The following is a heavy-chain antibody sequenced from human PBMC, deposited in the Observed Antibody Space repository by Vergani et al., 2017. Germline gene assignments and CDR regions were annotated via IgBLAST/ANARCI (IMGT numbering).Heavy chain of an antibody. CDR1: VYSLTELT. CDR2: FDPEHGEV. V-gene: IGHV1-24*01. Sequence: QVQLVQSGSEVRKPGASVKVSCQVSVYSLTELTIHWVRQAPGKGLEWMGGFDPEHGEVTYAHHIQGRVTMTEDRSTDTAYMELSSLRPEDTALYYGAIVTYYYDSSGYYLDYWGQGTLVTVSS. CDR3: AIVTYYYDSSGYYLDY. J-gene: IGHJ4*02. D-gene: IGHD3-22*01.